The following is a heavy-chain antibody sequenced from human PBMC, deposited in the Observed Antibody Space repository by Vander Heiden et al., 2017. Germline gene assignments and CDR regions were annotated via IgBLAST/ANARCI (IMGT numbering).Heavy chain of an antibody. CDR1: GFTSSSYW. J-gene: IGHJ2*01. CDR2: IKQDGSEK. CDR3: ARFRYDYDFWRGGYFDL. Sequence: EVQLVESGGGLVQPGASLRLSCAAAGFTSSSYWMSWVRQAPGKGLEWVANIKQDGSEKYYVDSVKGRFTISRDNAKNSLYLQMNSLRAEDTAVYYCARFRYDYDFWRGGYFDLWGRGTLVTVSS. D-gene: IGHD3-3*01. V-gene: IGHV3-7*01.